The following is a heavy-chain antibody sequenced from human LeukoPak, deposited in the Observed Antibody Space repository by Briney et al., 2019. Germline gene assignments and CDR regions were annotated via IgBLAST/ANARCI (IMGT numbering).Heavy chain of an antibody. V-gene: IGHV3-9*01. CDR2: ISWNSGSI. CDR1: GFTFDDYA. D-gene: IGHD7-27*01. CDR3: AKDLGN. Sequence: GRSLRLSCAASGFTFDDYAMHWVRRAPGKGLEWVSGISWNSGSIGYADSVKGRFTISRDNAKNSLYLQMNSLRAEDTALYYCAKDLGNWGQGTLVTVSS. J-gene: IGHJ4*02.